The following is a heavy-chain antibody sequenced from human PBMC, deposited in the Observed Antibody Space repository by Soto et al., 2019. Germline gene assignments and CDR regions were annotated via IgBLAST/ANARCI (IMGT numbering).Heavy chain of an antibody. CDR1: GFTFSSYG. CDR2: ISYDENNK. Sequence: QVQLVESGGGVVQPGRSLRLSCAASGFTFSSYGMHWVRQAPGKGLEWVAVISYDENNKYYADSVKGRFTISRDNSKNALYLQMNNLRAEATAVYYCAKGGQQLVPWPSVYWGQGTLVTVSP. J-gene: IGHJ4*02. CDR3: AKGGQQLVPWPSVY. V-gene: IGHV3-30*18. D-gene: IGHD6-13*01.